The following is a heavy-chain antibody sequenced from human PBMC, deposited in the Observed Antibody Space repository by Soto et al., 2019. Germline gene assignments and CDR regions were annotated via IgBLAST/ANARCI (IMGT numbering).Heavy chain of an antibody. V-gene: IGHV1-46*01. Sequence: QVQLVQSGAEVKKPGASVKVSCKASGYTFTSYYMHWVRQAPGQGLEWMGIINPSGGSTSYAQKFQGRVTMTRDTSTSTVYMELSSLRSEDTAVYYCAREASYGSGSYYPYYFDYWGQGTLVTVSS. CDR3: AREASYGSGSYYPYYFDY. J-gene: IGHJ4*02. D-gene: IGHD3-10*01. CDR2: INPSGGST. CDR1: GYTFTSYY.